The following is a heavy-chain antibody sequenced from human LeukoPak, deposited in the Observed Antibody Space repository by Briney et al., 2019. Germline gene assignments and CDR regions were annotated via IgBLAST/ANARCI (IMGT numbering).Heavy chain of an antibody. Sequence: PGRSLRLACAASGFTFDDYAMHWVRQAPGKGLEWVSGISWNSGSIGYADSVKGRFTISRDNAKNSPYLQMNSLRAEDTALYYCASSINWGQGTLVTVSS. CDR3: ASSIN. CDR1: GFTFDDYA. CDR2: ISWNSGSI. D-gene: IGHD2-21*01. V-gene: IGHV3-9*01. J-gene: IGHJ4*02.